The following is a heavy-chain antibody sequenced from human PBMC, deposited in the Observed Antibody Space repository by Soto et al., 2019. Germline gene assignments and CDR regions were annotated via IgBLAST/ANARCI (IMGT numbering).Heavy chain of an antibody. CDR2: ISSSSTI. V-gene: IGHV3-48*02. CDR1: GFTFSSYS. CDR3: AREPPIDY. Sequence: EVQLVESGGGLVQPGGSLRLSCAASGFTFSSYSMNWVRQAPGKGLEWVSYISSSSTIYYADSVKGRFTISRDNAKNSLYLQMNSLRDEDTAVYYCAREPPIDYWGQGTLVTVSS. J-gene: IGHJ4*02.